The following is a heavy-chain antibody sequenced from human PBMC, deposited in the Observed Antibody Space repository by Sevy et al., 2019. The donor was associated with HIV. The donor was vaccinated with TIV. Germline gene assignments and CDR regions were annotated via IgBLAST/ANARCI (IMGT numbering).Heavy chain of an antibody. Sequence: GGSLRLSCAASGFTFSKYSMSWVRQPPGKGLEWVSAISGSGGSTYYADSVKGRFTISRDSSKNTLYLQMNSLRAEDTAVYYCAKDDKWELPFGYWGQGTLVTVSS. CDR2: ISGSGGST. J-gene: IGHJ4*02. CDR3: AKDDKWELPFGY. V-gene: IGHV3-23*01. CDR1: GFTFSKYS. D-gene: IGHD1-26*01.